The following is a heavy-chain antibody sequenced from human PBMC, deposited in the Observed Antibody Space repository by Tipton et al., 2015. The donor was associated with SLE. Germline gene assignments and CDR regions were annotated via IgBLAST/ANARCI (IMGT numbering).Heavy chain of an antibody. CDR2: IYYSGST. D-gene: IGHD6-6*01. CDR3: ARDLAARGGHYFDY. V-gene: IGHV4-61*08. CDR1: GGSISSGGYY. J-gene: IGHJ4*02. Sequence: LRLSCTVSGGSISSGGYYWSWIRQPPGKGLEWIGYIYYSGSTNYNPSLKSRVTISVDTSKNQFSLKLSSVTAADTAVYYCARDLAARGGHYFDYWGQGTLVTVSS.